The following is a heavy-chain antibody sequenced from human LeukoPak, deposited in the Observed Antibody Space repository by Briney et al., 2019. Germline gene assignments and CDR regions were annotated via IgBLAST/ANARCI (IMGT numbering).Heavy chain of an antibody. CDR2: INDIGHT. J-gene: IGHJ6*03. V-gene: IGHV4-34*01. CDR3: ARGEGNDFVWGCFYYYLDV. Sequence: PSETLSLTCGVSGESFNGYYWTWIRQSPGKGLEWIGEINDIGHTNYNSALKSRVTILLDTSKKQFYLRLSSVTAADTAVYYCARGEGNDFVWGCFYYYLDVWGKGTTVTVSS. D-gene: IGHD3-16*01. CDR1: GESFNGYY.